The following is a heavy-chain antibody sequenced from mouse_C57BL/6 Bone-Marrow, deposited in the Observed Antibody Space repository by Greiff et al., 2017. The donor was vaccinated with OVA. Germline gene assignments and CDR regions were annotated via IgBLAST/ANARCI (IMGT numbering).Heavy chain of an antibody. Sequence: EVQLQQSGPGMVKPSQSLSLTCTVTGYSITSGYDWHWIRHFPGNKLEWMGDISYSGSTNYNPSLKSRISITHDTSKNHFFLKLNSVTTEDTATYYCARELRFYYFDYWGQGTTLTVSS. J-gene: IGHJ2*01. D-gene: IGHD1-1*01. CDR1: GYSITSGYD. CDR3: ARELRFYYFDY. CDR2: ISYSGST. V-gene: IGHV3-1*01.